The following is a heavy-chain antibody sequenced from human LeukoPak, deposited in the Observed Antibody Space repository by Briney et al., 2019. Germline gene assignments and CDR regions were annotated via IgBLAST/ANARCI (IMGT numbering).Heavy chain of an antibody. J-gene: IGHJ4*02. CDR3: ARGIGDRFRLQHVIDY. CDR2: INPSGGST. CDR1: GYTFTSYY. V-gene: IGHV1-46*01. D-gene: IGHD2-21*02. Sequence: ASVKVSCKASGYTFTSYYMHWVRQAPGQGLEWMGIINPSGGSTSYAQKFQGRVTMTRDMSTSTVYMELSSLRSEDTAVYYCARGIGDRFRLQHVIDYWSQGTLVTVSS.